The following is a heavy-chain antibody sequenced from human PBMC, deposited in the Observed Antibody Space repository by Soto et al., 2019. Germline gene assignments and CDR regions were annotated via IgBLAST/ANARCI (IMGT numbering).Heavy chain of an antibody. D-gene: IGHD3-9*01. CDR2: IYYSGST. Sequence: PSETLSLTCTVSGGSISSSSYYWGWIRQPPGKGLEWIGSIYYSGSTYYNPSLKSRVTISVDTSKNQFSLKLSSVTAADTAVYYCARHRRDYDILTGYYSLPPVDYWGQGTLVTVSS. J-gene: IGHJ4*02. CDR1: GGSISSSSYY. V-gene: IGHV4-39*01. CDR3: ARHRRDYDILTGYYSLPPVDY.